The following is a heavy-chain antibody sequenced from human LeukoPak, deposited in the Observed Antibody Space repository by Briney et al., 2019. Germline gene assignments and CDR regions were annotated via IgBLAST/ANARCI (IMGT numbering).Heavy chain of an antibody. Sequence: GESLKISCKGSGYSFTSYWIDWVRQMPGKGLEWMGVIYPGDSDTRYSPSFQGQVTISVDRSISTAYLQWTSLRASDTAIYYCARQGGGGTYYYYMDVWGQGTTVTVSS. D-gene: IGHD2-15*01. J-gene: IGHJ6*03. CDR3: ARQGGGGTYYYYMDV. CDR2: IYPGDSDT. CDR1: GYSFTSYW. V-gene: IGHV5-51*01.